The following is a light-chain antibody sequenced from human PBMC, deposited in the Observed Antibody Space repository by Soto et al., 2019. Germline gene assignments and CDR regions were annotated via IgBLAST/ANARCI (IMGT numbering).Light chain of an antibody. CDR2: GAS. CDR3: QQYGSSPWT. CDR1: QSVSSSY. Sequence: EIVLTQSPVTLSLSPGERATLSCRASQSVSSSYLAWYQQKPGQAPRLLIYGASSRATGIPDRFSGSGSGTDFTLTISRLEPEEFAVYYCQQYGSSPWTFGQGTKVEIK. J-gene: IGKJ1*01. V-gene: IGKV3-20*01.